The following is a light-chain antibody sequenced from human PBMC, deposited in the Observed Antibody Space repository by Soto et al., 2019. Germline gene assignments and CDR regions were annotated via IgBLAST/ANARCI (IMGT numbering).Light chain of an antibody. CDR1: SGSVSTSYY. V-gene: IGLV8-61*01. Sequence: VVTQEPSFSVSPGRTVTLTCGLSSGSVSTSYYPSWFQQTPGQAPRTLIYSTNTRSSGVPDRFSGSILGNKAALTITGAQADDDSDYYCVLYMGSGIWVFGGGTQLTVL. CDR3: VLYMGSGIWV. CDR2: STN. J-gene: IGLJ7*01.